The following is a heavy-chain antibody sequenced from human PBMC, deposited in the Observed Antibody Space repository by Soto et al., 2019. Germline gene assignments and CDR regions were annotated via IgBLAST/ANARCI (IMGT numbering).Heavy chain of an antibody. Sequence: ASVKVSCKASGGTFSSYTISWVRQAPGQGLEWMGRINPILGIANYAQKFQGRVTITADKSTSTAYMELSSLRSEDTAVYFCARGERGYSGYDPKSHYFDYWGQGTLVTVSS. CDR3: ARGERGYSGYDPKSHYFDY. D-gene: IGHD5-12*01. CDR2: INPILGIA. CDR1: GGTFSSYT. J-gene: IGHJ4*02. V-gene: IGHV1-69*02.